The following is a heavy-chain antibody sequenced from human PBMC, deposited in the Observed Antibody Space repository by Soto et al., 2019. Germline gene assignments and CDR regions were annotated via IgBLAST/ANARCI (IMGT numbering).Heavy chain of an antibody. V-gene: IGHV1-18*04. Sequence: QVQLVQSGAEVKKPGASVKVSCKASGYTFTSYGISWVRQAPGQGLEWRGWTSTYIVKTNYAQKLQGRATRTTDTATSTAYKELRSLRSDDTAVYYCARDGQTTMVRGVRGGSYNYYGMDVWGQGTTVTVSS. D-gene: IGHD3-10*01. J-gene: IGHJ6*02. CDR2: TSTYIVKT. CDR1: GYTFTSYG. CDR3: ARDGQTTMVRGVRGGSYNYYGMDV.